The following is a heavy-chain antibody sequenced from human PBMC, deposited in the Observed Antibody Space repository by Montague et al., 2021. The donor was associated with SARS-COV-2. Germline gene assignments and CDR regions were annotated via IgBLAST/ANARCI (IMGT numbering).Heavy chain of an antibody. CDR3: ARLVETYYYYYGMDV. CDR2: IYYSGST. Sequence: SETRSLTCTVSGGSISSSSYYWGWIRQPPGKGLEWIGSIYYSGSTYYNPSLKSRVTISVDTSKNQLSLKLSSVTAADTAVYYCARLVETYYYYYGMDVWGQGTTVTVSS. V-gene: IGHV4-39*01. D-gene: IGHD4-23*01. CDR1: GGSISSSSYY. J-gene: IGHJ6*02.